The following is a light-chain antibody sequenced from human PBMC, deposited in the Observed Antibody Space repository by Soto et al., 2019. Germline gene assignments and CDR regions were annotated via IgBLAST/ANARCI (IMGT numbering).Light chain of an antibody. V-gene: IGKV3-11*01. CDR3: QQRFQWPT. Sequence: EIVLTQSPATLSLSPGERATLSCRASQSVSSYLAWYQQKPGQAPRLLIYDASNRATGIPARFSGSGSGTDFTLTIRSLEPEDFAVYYCQQRFQWPTFGGGTKVEIK. J-gene: IGKJ4*01. CDR2: DAS. CDR1: QSVSSY.